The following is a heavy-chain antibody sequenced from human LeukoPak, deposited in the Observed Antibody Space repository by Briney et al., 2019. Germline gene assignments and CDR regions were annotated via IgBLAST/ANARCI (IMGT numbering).Heavy chain of an antibody. Sequence: PGGSLRLSCAASGFTFSSYSMNWVRQAPGKGLEWVSSISSSSSYIYYADSVKGRFTISRDNAKNSLYLQMNSLRAEDTAVYYCARDRLVDTAMVTGPPTPANDYWGQGTLVTVSS. CDR3: ARDRLVDTAMVTGPPTPANDY. CDR2: ISSSSSYI. J-gene: IGHJ4*02. V-gene: IGHV3-21*01. D-gene: IGHD5-18*01. CDR1: GFTFSSYS.